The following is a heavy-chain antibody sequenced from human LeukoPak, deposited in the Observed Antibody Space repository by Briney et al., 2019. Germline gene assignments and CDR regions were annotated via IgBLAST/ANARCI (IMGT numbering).Heavy chain of an antibody. Sequence: SETLSLTCTVSGGSISSGDYYWSWIRQPPGKGLEWIGYIYYSGSTYYNPSLKSRVTISVDTSKNQFSLKLSSVTAADTAVYYCARGVVPAAMYAWFDPWGQGTLVTVSS. CDR2: IYYSGST. V-gene: IGHV4-30-4*02. D-gene: IGHD2-2*01. CDR1: GGSISSGDYY. J-gene: IGHJ5*02. CDR3: ARGVVPAAMYAWFDP.